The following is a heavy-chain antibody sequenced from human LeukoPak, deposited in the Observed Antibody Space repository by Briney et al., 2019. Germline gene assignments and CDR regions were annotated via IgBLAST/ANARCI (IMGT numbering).Heavy chain of an antibody. V-gene: IGHV3-11*04. CDR3: ARKVRGDYFDY. CDR2: SSSSSSVI. J-gene: IGHJ4*02. CDR1: GFTFSDYY. D-gene: IGHD3-10*01. Sequence: GGSLRLSCAASGFTFSDYYMSWIRQAPGKGLEWVSYSSSSSSVIYFTDSVKGRFTISRDNAKNSLYLQMNSLRAEDTAVYYCARKVRGDYFDYWGQGTLVTVSS.